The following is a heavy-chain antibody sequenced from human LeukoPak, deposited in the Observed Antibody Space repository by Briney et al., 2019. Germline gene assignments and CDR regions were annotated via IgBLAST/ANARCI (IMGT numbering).Heavy chain of an antibody. D-gene: IGHD3-22*01. J-gene: IGHJ4*02. Sequence: SQTLSLTCTVSGGSVSSARYYWSWVRQPAGKGLEWICLIYMSGSTNYNPSLKSRVTISVDTSKNQCSLQLSPLTAADTAVYYCAGGYSSGWTAGLDFWGQGTLVTVSS. V-gene: IGHV4-61*02. CDR2: IYMSGST. CDR1: GGSVSSARYY. CDR3: AGGYSSGWTAGLDF.